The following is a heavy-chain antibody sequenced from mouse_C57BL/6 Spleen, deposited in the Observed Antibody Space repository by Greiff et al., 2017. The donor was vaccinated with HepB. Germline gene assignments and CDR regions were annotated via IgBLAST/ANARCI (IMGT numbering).Heavy chain of an antibody. V-gene: IGHV1-81*01. CDR3: AREQGDYFDY. CDR1: GYTFTSYG. CDR2: IYPRSGNT. J-gene: IGHJ2*01. Sequence: VKLQQSGAELARPGASVKLSCKASGYTFTSYGISWVKQRTGQGLEWIGEIYPRSGNTYYNEKFKGKATLTADKSSSTACMELRSLTSEDSAVYFCAREQGDYFDYWGQGTTLTVSS.